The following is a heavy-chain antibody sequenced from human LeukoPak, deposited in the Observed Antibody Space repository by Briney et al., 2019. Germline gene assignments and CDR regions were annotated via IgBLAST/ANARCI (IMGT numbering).Heavy chain of an antibody. CDR2: ISSSSSYI. Sequence: GGSLRLSCAASGFTFSSYSMNWVRQAPGKGLEWVSSISSSSSYIYYADSVKGRFTISRDNAKNSLYLQMDSLRAEDTAVYYCARGVAAAGANWFDPWGQGTLVTVSS. V-gene: IGHV3-21*01. CDR3: ARGVAAAGANWFDP. D-gene: IGHD6-13*01. CDR1: GFTFSSYS. J-gene: IGHJ5*02.